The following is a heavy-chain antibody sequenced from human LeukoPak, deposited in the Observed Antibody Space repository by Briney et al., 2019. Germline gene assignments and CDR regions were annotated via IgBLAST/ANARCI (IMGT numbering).Heavy chain of an antibody. Sequence: ASVKVSCKASGYTFTSYAMNWVRQAPGQGLEWMGWINTNTGNPTYAQGFTGRFVFSLDTSDSTAYLQISSLKAEDTAVYYCARDFPRIAVPRRVFRFDPWGQGTLVTVSS. CDR2: INTNTGNP. CDR1: GYTFTSYA. J-gene: IGHJ5*02. D-gene: IGHD6-19*01. V-gene: IGHV7-4-1*02. CDR3: ARDFPRIAVPRRVFRFDP.